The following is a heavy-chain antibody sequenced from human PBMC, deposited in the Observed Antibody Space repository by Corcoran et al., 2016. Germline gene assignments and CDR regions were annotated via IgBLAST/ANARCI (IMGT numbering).Heavy chain of an antibody. CDR1: GGSFSGYY. CDR3: ARGRNYYDSSGYYRGNPFDY. CDR2: INHSGST. J-gene: IGHJ4*02. V-gene: IGHV4-34*01. Sequence: QVQLQQWGAGLLKPSETLSLTCAVYGGSFSGYYWSWIRQPPGKGLEWIGEINHSGSTNYNPSLKSRVTISVDTSKNQFSLKLSSVTAADTAVYYCARGRNYYDSSGYYRGNPFDYWGQGTLVTVSS. D-gene: IGHD3-22*01.